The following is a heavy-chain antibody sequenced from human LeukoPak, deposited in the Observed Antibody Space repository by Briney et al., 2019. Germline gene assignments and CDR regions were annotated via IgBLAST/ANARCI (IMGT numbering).Heavy chain of an antibody. Sequence: PGGSLRLSCAASGFTFSSYGMHWVRQAPGKGLEWVAFIRYDGSNKYYADSVKGRFTISRDNSKNTLYLQMNSLRAEDTAVYYCAKELYYDSSGFDYWGQGTLVTVSS. CDR3: AKELYYDSSGFDY. J-gene: IGHJ4*02. CDR2: IRYDGSNK. V-gene: IGHV3-30*02. D-gene: IGHD3-22*01. CDR1: GFTFSSYG.